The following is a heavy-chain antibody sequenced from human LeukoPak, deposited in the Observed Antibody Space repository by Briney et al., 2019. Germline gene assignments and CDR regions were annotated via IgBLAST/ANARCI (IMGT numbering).Heavy chain of an antibody. D-gene: IGHD3-22*01. CDR2: ISGSGGST. CDR3: AKDQYYYDSSGYYGY. J-gene: IGHJ4*02. Sequence: GGSLRHSCAASGFTLSSYAMSWVRQAPGKGLEWVSAISGSGGSTYYADSVKGRFTISRDNSKNTLYLQMNSLRAEDTAVYYCAKDQYYYDSSGYYGYWGQGTLVTVSS. CDR1: GFTLSSYA. V-gene: IGHV3-23*01.